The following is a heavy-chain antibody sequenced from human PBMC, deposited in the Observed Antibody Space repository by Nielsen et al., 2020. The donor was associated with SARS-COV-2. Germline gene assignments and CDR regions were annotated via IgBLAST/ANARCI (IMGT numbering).Heavy chain of an antibody. V-gene: IGHV6-1*01. CDR3: ARLVGRGYSYVRGEKYFQH. D-gene: IGHD5-18*01. Sequence: SQTLSLTCAISGDSVSSNSAAWNWIRQSPSRGLEWLGRTYYRSKWYNDYAVSVKSRITINPDTSKNQFPLQLNSVTPEDTAVYYCARLVGRGYSYVRGEKYFQHWGQGTLVTVSS. CDR2: TYYRSKWYN. CDR1: GDSVSSNSAA. J-gene: IGHJ1*01.